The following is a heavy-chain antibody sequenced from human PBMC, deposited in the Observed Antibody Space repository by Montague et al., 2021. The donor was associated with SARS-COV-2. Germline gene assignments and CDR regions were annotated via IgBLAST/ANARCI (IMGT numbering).Heavy chain of an antibody. D-gene: IGHD3/OR15-3a*01. V-gene: IGHV4-39*01. CDR2: ISHSGSA. J-gene: IGHJ4*02. CDR3: ARQVGDFWTGFYVDS. CDR1: GDSISSANYQ. Sequence: SQSLSLICNVSGDSISSANYQWAWFRQPPGKGLQWVGSISHSGSAYYNPSLKSRLTISVDMSKRLFSLDVESVAVADTALYYCARQVGDFWTGFYVDSWGQGTLVTVSS.